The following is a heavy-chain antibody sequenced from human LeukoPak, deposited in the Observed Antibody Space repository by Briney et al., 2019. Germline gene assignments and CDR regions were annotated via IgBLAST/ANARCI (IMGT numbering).Heavy chain of an antibody. CDR1: GYSIRNGYH. V-gene: IGHV4-38-2*02. CDR2: IHRSGST. Sequence: SETLSLTCSVSGYSIRNGYHWGWIRPPPGKGLEWIGAIHRSGSTYYNPSLKSRVTISIDTSGNQFSLNLSSVTAADTAVYYCARVNWIHDYWGQGTLVTVSS. CDR3: ARVNWIHDY. J-gene: IGHJ4*02. D-gene: IGHD1-20*01.